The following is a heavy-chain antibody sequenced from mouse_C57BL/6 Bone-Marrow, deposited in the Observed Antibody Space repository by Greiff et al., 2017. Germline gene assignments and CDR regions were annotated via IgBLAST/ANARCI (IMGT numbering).Heavy chain of an antibody. CDR3: ARDGIAY. Sequence: QVQLQQPGAELVMPGASVKLSCKASGYTFTSYWMHWVKQRPEQGLEWLGEIDPSDSYTNYNQKFTGKATLTVDQSSSTAYMQRSSLIYEDSAVYYCARDGIAYWGQGTLVTVSA. CDR2: IDPSDSYT. J-gene: IGHJ3*01. V-gene: IGHV1-69*01. CDR1: GYTFTSYW.